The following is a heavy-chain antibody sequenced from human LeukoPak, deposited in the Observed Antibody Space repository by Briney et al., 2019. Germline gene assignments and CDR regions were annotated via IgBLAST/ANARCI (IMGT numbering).Heavy chain of an antibody. Sequence: SETLSLTCTVSGGSISSYYWSWIRQPPGKGLEWIGYIYYSGSTNYNHSLKSRVTISVDTSKNQFSLTLSSVTAADTAVYYCASHYGDYQTGFDYWGEGTLVTVSS. CDR1: GGSISSYY. CDR3: ASHYGDYQTGFDY. CDR2: IYYSGST. D-gene: IGHD4-17*01. J-gene: IGHJ4*02. V-gene: IGHV4-59*08.